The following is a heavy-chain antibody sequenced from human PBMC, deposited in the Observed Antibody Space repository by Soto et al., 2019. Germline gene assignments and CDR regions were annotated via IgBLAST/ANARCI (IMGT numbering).Heavy chain of an antibody. Sequence: PSQTLSLTCAISGDSVSSNSAAWNWIRQSPSRGLEWLGRTYYRSKWYNDYAVSVKSRITINPDTSKNQFSLQLNSVTPEDTAVYYCARDLSIAAAGDPYYYYVLDFWGQGSTVIVSS. CDR3: ARDLSIAAAGDPYYYYVLDF. V-gene: IGHV6-1*01. CDR2: TYYRSKWYN. D-gene: IGHD6-13*01. J-gene: IGHJ6*02. CDR1: GDSVSSNSAA.